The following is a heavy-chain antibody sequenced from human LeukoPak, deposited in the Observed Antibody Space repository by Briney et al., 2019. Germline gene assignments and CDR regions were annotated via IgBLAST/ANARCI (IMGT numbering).Heavy chain of an antibody. D-gene: IGHD5-18*01. V-gene: IGHV4-39*07. J-gene: IGHJ4*02. CDR3: ARGVRGYSYAFDY. CDR1: GGSISSSSYY. CDR2: IYYSGST. Sequence: SETLSLTCTVSGGSISSSSYYWGWIRQPPGKGLEWIGSIYYSGSTYYNPSLKSRVTISVDTSKNQFSLKLSSVTAADTAVYYCARGVRGYSYAFDYWGQGTLVTVSS.